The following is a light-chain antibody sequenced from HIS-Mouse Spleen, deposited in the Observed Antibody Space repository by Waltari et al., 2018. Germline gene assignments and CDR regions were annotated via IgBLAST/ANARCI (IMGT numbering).Light chain of an antibody. Sequence: SYELTQPSSVSVSPGQTARITRPGDVLAKKYARWFQQKPGQAPVLVIYKDSEPPSGIPERFSGSSSGTTVTLTISGAQVEDEADYYCYSAADNSGVFGGGTKLTVL. CDR3: YSAADNSGV. CDR1: VLAKKY. V-gene: IGLV3-27*01. J-gene: IGLJ2*01. CDR2: KDS.